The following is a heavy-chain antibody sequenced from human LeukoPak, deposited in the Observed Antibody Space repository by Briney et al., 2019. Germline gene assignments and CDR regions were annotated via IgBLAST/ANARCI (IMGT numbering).Heavy chain of an antibody. Sequence: GGSLRLSCAASGFTFSLYSMHWVRQAPGKGLEWVAAISFDGSNKYYADSVKGRFTVSRDNSKNTLDLQMNSLRVEDTAVYYCAREGDGYNSPIDYWGQGTLVTVSS. CDR1: GFTFSLYS. CDR3: AREGDGYNSPIDY. CDR2: ISFDGSNK. D-gene: IGHD5-24*01. J-gene: IGHJ4*02. V-gene: IGHV3-30*04.